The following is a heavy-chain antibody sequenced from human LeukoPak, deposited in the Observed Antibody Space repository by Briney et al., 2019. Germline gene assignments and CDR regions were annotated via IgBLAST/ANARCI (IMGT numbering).Heavy chain of an antibody. CDR3: ARDRDYGSGSYPWFDP. Sequence: ASVKVSCKASGYTFTSYYMHWVRQAPGQGLEWMGIINPSGGSTSYAQKFQGRVTMTRDMSTSTVYMELSSLRSEDTAVYYCARDRDYGSGSYPWFDPWGQGTLVTVSS. CDR2: INPSGGST. D-gene: IGHD3-10*01. CDR1: GYTFTSYY. V-gene: IGHV1-46*01. J-gene: IGHJ5*02.